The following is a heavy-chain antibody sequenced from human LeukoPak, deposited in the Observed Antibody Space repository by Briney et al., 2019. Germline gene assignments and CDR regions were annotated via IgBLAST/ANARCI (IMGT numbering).Heavy chain of an antibody. CDR3: ARVTGYMIEDYFDY. D-gene: IGHD3-9*01. CDR2: IYYSGST. V-gene: IGHV4-59*01. J-gene: IGHJ4*02. Sequence: SETLSLTCAVYGGSFSSYYWSWIRQPPGKGLEWIGYIYYSGSTNYNPSLKSRVTISVDTSKNQFSLKLSSVTAADTAVYYCARVTGYMIEDYFDYWGQGTLVTVSS. CDR1: GGSFSSYY.